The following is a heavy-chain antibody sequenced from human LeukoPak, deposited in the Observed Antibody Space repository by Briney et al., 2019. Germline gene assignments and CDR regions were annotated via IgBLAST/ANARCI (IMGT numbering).Heavy chain of an antibody. CDR1: GDSFTSVTDY. V-gene: IGHV4-39*01. CDR3: ARHDPIVGTPDAFDI. Sequence: SETLSLTCTVSGDSFTSVTDYWAWIRQPPGKGLEWIASGDYSGGTYYNPSLESRVAISADMSKNQISLKLSSVTAADTAVYYCARHDPIVGTPDAFDIWGQGTMVTVSS. CDR2: GDYSGGT. D-gene: IGHD1-26*01. J-gene: IGHJ3*02.